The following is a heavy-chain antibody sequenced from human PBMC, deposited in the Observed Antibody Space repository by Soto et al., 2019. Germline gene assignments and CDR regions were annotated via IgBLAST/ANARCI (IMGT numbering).Heavy chain of an antibody. CDR2: IDPSDSYT. J-gene: IGHJ4*02. CDR3: ARRGRSGWFELDY. V-gene: IGHV5-10-1*01. D-gene: IGHD6-19*01. Sequence: GESLKISCKGSGYDFTAYWINWVRQMPGKGLEWMGKIDPSDSYTNYSPSVQGHVTISADKSITTAYLQWSSLKTSDTAIYYCARRGRSGWFELDYWGQGTQVTVSS. CDR1: GYDFTAYW.